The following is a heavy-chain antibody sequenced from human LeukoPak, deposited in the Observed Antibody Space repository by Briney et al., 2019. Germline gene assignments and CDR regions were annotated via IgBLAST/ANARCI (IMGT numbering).Heavy chain of an antibody. V-gene: IGHV3-23*01. CDR1: GYTFSNYA. Sequence: GGSLRLSCAASGYTFSNYAMTWVRQAPGKGLEWVSAISGSDGSSYISDSVTGRFSISRDNAKNTLYLQMTSLRTDDTAVYYCAKDGYDFWSAYEIDLWGQGTLVTVSS. J-gene: IGHJ5*02. CDR3: AKDGYDFWSAYEIDL. D-gene: IGHD3-3*01. CDR2: ISGSDGSS.